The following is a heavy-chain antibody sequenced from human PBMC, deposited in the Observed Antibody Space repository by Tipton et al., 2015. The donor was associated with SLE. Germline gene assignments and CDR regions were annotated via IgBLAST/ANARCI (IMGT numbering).Heavy chain of an antibody. Sequence: QSGAEVKKPGASVKVSCKASGYTFTSYDINWVRQATGQGLEWMGWMNPNSGNTGYAQKFQGRVTMTRNTSISTAYMELSSPRSEDTAVYYCARAQGTSYYYYYMDVWGKGTTVAVSS. V-gene: IGHV1-8*01. CDR3: ARAQGTSYYYYYMDV. J-gene: IGHJ6*03. CDR1: GYTFTSYD. D-gene: IGHD2-2*01. CDR2: MNPNSGNT.